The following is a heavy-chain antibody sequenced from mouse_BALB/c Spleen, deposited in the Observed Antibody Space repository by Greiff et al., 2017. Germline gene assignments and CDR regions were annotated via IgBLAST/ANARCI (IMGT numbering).Heavy chain of an antibody. CDR2: ISYDGSN. CDR1: GYSITSGYY. V-gene: IGHV3-6*02. J-gene: IGHJ1*01. D-gene: IGHD1-1*01. Sequence: EVKLVESGPGLVKPSQSLSLTCSVTGYSITSGYYWNWIRQFPGNKLEWMGYISYDGSNNYNPSLKNRISITRDTSKNQFFLKLNSVTTEDTATYYCAREITTVGGYFDVWGAGTTVTVSS. CDR3: AREITTVGGYFDV.